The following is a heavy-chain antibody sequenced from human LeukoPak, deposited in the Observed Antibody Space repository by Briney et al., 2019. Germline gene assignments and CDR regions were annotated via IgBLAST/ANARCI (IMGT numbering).Heavy chain of an antibody. CDR3: AKDKGSSRRNANFHH. D-gene: IGHD6-13*01. CDR2: ISSSGSTI. V-gene: IGHV3-48*01. J-gene: IGHJ1*01. CDR1: GFTFSDYS. Sequence: GGSLRLSCAVSGFTFSDYSMSWVRQAPGKGLEWVSYISSSGSTIYYADSVKGRFTISRDNAKNSLYLQMNSLRAEDTALYYCAKDKGSSRRNANFHHWGQGTLVTVSS.